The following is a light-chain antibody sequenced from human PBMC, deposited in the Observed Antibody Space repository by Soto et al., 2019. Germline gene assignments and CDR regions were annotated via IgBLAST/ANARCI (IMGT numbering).Light chain of an antibody. CDR2: DAS. J-gene: IGKJ4*01. CDR3: QQRGNWPLT. Sequence: EIVLTQSPATLSLSPGERATLSCRASQSVSSYLAWYQQKPGQAPRLLIYDASNRATGVPVRFSGSGSGTDFTLTISRLEPEDSAVYYCQQRGNWPLTFGGGTKVEIK. V-gene: IGKV3-11*01. CDR1: QSVSSY.